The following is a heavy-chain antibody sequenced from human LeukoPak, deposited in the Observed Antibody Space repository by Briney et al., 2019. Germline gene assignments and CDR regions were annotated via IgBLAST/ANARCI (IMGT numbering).Heavy chain of an antibody. CDR2: INHSGST. CDR3: PRRDDCSGGSCKLGY. J-gene: IGHJ4*02. D-gene: IGHD2-15*01. Sequence: SETLSLTCAVYGGSFSGYYWSWIRQPPGKGLEWIGEINHSGSTNYNPSLKSRVNISVDTSKNQFSLKLSSVPAADTAVYYCPRRDDCSGGSCKLGYWGQGTLVTVSS. V-gene: IGHV4-34*01. CDR1: GGSFSGYY.